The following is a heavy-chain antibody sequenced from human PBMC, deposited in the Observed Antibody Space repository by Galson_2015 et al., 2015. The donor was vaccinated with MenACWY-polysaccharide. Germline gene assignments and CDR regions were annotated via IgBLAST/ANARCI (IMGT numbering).Heavy chain of an antibody. CDR3: AREGSGIVFHAFDI. J-gene: IGHJ3*02. Sequence: CLRLCCAASGSRVSNSGMHWVRQAPGKGLEWVAVIQYDGSNKVYADSVKGRFTISRDNSKNTVFLEMNTLGVEDTAVYYCAREGSGIVFHAFDICGQGTMVTVSS. V-gene: IGHV3-33*01. CDR1: GSRVSNSG. CDR2: IQYDGSNK. D-gene: IGHD6-19*01.